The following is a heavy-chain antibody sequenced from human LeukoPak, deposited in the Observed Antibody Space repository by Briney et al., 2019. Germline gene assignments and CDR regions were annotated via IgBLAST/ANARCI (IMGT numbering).Heavy chain of an antibody. J-gene: IGHJ4*02. Sequence: SETLSLTCAVYGGSFSGYYWSWIRQPPGKGLEWIGEINHSGSTNYDPSLKSRVTISVDTSKNQFSLKLSSVTAADTAVYYCARSQVVPAAKNDYWGQGTLVTVSS. D-gene: IGHD2-2*01. CDR2: INHSGST. CDR3: ARSQVVPAAKNDY. CDR1: GGSFSGYY. V-gene: IGHV4-34*01.